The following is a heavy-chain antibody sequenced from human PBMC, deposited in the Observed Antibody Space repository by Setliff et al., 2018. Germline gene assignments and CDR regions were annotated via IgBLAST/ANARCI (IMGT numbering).Heavy chain of an antibody. D-gene: IGHD3-3*01. CDR2: IYYSGST. J-gene: IGHJ4*02. CDR1: GGSISSYY. CDR3: ARRETYYNFWSGYYAY. V-gene: IGHV4-59*08. Sequence: SETLSLTCTVSGGSISSYYWSWIRQPPGKRLEWIGYIYYSGSTNYNPSLESRVTISVDTSKNQFSLRLNSVTAADTAVYYCARRETYYNFWSGYYAYWGQGTLVTVSS.